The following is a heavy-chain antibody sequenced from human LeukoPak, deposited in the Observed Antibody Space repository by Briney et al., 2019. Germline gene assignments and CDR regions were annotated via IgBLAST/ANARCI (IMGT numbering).Heavy chain of an antibody. CDR3: GTWAFYHSLDA. D-gene: IGHD2/OR15-2a*01. Sequence: PGGSLRLSCAASGFTLGPYAMHWVRQRPGKGLEWVAHINADGGRTFYADSVEGRFTISRDNSKDSLYLQMNSLTTDDTALYYCGTWAFYHSLDAWGQGTTVTVSS. J-gene: IGHJ6*02. CDR2: INADGGRT. CDR1: GFTLGPYA. V-gene: IGHV3-43*02.